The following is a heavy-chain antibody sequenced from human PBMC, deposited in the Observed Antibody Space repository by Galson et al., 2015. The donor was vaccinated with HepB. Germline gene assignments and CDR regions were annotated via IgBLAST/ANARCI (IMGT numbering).Heavy chain of an antibody. V-gene: IGHV3-23*01. CDR3: TKNSLGYSSSWFDY. CDR1: GFTFSSYA. J-gene: IGHJ4*02. CDR2: ISGSNGRT. D-gene: IGHD6-13*01. Sequence: SLRLSCAASGFTFSSYAMTWVRQAPGKGLEWVSAISGSNGRTYYADSVKGRFTISRDNSRNTLYLEMDTLRAEDTAVYYCTKNSLGYSSSWFDYWGQGTLVTVSS.